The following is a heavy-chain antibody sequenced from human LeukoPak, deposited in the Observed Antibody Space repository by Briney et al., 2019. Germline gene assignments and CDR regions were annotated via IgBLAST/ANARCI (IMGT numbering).Heavy chain of an antibody. Sequence: SETLSLTCTVSGGSISSGDYYWSWIRQPPGKGLEWIGYIYYSGSTYYNPSLKSRVTISVDTSKNQFSLKLSSVTAADTAVYYCARPHSGYDRWYFDLWGRGTLVTVSS. D-gene: IGHD5-12*01. CDR1: GGSISSGDYY. V-gene: IGHV4-30-4*01. CDR2: IYYSGST. CDR3: ARPHSGYDRWYFDL. J-gene: IGHJ2*01.